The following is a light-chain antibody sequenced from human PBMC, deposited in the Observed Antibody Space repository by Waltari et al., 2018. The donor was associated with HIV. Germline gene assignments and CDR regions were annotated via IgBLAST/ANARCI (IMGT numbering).Light chain of an antibody. CDR3: AAWDDSLNAWV. CDR2: GNH. CDR1: SSNIGTKT. Sequence: QSVLTQPPSASGTPGQRVTISCSGSSSNIGTKTVTWYQQLPGSAPKFLMYGNHVRPSGVPDRFSGSKSGTSASLAISGLRSEDEADYCCAAWDDSLNAWVFGGGTKVTVL. J-gene: IGLJ3*02. V-gene: IGLV1-44*01.